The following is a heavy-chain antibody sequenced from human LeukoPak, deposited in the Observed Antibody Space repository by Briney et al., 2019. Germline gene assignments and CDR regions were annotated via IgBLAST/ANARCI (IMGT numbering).Heavy chain of an antibody. J-gene: IGHJ3*02. D-gene: IGHD1-1*01. CDR3: AREGNWNDGAFDI. CDR1: GFTFSSYW. Sequence: GGSLRLSCAASGFTFSSYWMSWVRQAPGKGLEWVANIKQDGSEKYYVDSVKGRFTISRDNAKNSLYLQMNSLRAEDTAVYCCAREGNWNDGAFDIWGQGTMVTVSS. V-gene: IGHV3-7*03. CDR2: IKQDGSEK.